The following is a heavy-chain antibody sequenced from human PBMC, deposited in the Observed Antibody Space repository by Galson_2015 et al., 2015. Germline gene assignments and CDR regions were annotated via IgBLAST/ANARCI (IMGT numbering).Heavy chain of an antibody. J-gene: IGHJ4*02. CDR3: ARYCSTISCYEVPDF. CDR2: IYIDGST. Sequence: SLRLSCAASGFTVSSSYMSWVRQAPGEGLEWVSVIYIDGSTRYADFVKGRFTISRDTSKNTLYLQMSSLRDEDTAVYYCARYCSTISCYEVPDFWGQGTLVTVSS. D-gene: IGHD2-2*01. CDR1: GFTVSSSY. V-gene: IGHV3-53*01.